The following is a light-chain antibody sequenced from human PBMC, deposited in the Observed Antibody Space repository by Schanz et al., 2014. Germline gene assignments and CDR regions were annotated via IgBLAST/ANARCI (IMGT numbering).Light chain of an antibody. CDR2: EGT. V-gene: IGLV2-23*01. J-gene: IGLJ3*02. Sequence: QSVLTQPASVSGSPGQSITISCTGTSSDVGSYNLVSWYQQHPGKAPKLMIYEGTKRPSGISNRFSGSKSGNTASLTISGLQAEDEADYYCCSYAGSSNPNWVFGGGTKLTVL. CDR3: CSYAGSSNPNWV. CDR1: SSDVGSYNL.